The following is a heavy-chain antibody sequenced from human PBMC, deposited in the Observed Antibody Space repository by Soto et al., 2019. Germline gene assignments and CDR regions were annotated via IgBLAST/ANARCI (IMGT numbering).Heavy chain of an antibody. D-gene: IGHD3-3*01. CDR3: TTSDFWSGYYNGYYYGMDV. CDR2: IKSKTDGGTT. J-gene: IGHJ6*02. CDR1: GFTFSNAW. V-gene: IGHV3-15*01. Sequence: GGSLRLSCAASGFTFSNAWMSWVRQAPGKGLEWVGRIKSKTDGGTTDYAAPVKGRFTISRDDSKNTLYLQMNSLKTEDTAVYYCTTSDFWSGYYNGYYYGMDVWGQGTTVTVSS.